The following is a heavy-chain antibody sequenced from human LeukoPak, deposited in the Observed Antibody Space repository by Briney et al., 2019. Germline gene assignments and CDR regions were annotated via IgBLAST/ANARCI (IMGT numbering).Heavy chain of an antibody. J-gene: IGHJ3*02. CDR2: IWNDGSKK. CDR3: AREDWDYDRNAFDI. V-gene: IGHV3-33*08. CDR1: GFTFSTYG. D-gene: IGHD3-22*01. Sequence: GGSLRLSCEASGFTFSTYGMHWVRQAPGKGLEWVAEIWNDGSKKYYTDSAKGRFTISRDNSKNTLYLQMNSLRAEDTAVYYCAREDWDYDRNAFDIWGQGTMVTVSS.